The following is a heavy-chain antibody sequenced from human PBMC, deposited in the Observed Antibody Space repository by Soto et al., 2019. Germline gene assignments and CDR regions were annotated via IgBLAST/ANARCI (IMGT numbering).Heavy chain of an antibody. Sequence: LRLSCAASGFTFSSYSMNWVRQAPGKGLEWVSYISSSSSTMYYADSVKGRFTISRDNAKNSLYLQMNSLRDEDTAVYYCARDGSIAAHHYYYYYGMDVWGQGTTVTVSS. D-gene: IGHD6-13*01. J-gene: IGHJ6*02. CDR2: ISSSSSTM. V-gene: IGHV3-48*02. CDR1: GFTFSSYS. CDR3: ARDGSIAAHHYYYYYGMDV.